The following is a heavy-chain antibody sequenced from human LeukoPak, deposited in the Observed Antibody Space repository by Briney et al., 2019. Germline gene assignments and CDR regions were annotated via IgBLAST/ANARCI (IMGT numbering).Heavy chain of an antibody. CDR3: AREGSVPKRGTFDY. CDR1: GFSCGNNY. CDR2: IYTGGTT. D-gene: IGHD3-16*01. Sequence: GGSLTLSCGASGFSCGNNYMRWLRQAPGKGGEWVSVIYTGGTTYYADSVKGRFTISRDTSKNALYLQMNSLRSEDTAVYYCAREGSVPKRGTFDYWGQGALVTVSS. J-gene: IGHJ4*02. V-gene: IGHV3-53*01.